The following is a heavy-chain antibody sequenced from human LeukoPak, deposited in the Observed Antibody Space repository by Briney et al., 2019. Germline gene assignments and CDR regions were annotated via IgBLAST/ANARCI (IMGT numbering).Heavy chain of an antibody. V-gene: IGHV4-39*01. J-gene: IGHJ4*02. CDR3: AILCQVTSCAKFEY. CDR2: IYYSGST. Sequence: SETLSLTCTVSGVVLSIGAYYWGWIRQSPGKGLTWIGSIYYSGSTFYNASFESRVSMSVDTSKNQFSLRLSSVTASVTAVYYRAILCQVTSCAKFEYWGQGIQVTVSS. CDR1: GVVLSIGAYY. D-gene: IGHD2-21*02.